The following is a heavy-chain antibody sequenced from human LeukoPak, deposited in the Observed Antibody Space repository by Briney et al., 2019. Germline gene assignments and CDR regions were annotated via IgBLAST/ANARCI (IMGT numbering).Heavy chain of an antibody. D-gene: IGHD5-12*01. J-gene: IGHJ4*02. Sequence: ASVKVSCKASGYTFTSYGISWVRQAPAQGLEWMGWISAYNGNKNYAQKLQGTVTMTTDTSTSTAYMELRSLKSDDTAVYYWAGDRGYSGYGPGGIDYQGQGILVTVSS. V-gene: IGHV1-18*01. CDR2: ISAYNGNK. CDR1: GYTFTSYG. CDR3: AGDRGYSGYGPGGIDY.